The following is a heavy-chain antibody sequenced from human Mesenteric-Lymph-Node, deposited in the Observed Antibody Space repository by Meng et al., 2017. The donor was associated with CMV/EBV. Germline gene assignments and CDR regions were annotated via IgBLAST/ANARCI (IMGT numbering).Heavy chain of an antibody. D-gene: IGHD1/OR15-1a*01. CDR1: DYTFTKYG. CDR3: ARGGGLFYFAREEQDWYFDL. J-gene: IGHJ4*02. CDR2: VSTFKGAT. Sequence: ASVKVSCKASDYTFTKYGITWMRQAPGQGLEWLGWVSTFKGATKYAQKVQGRVTMTTDTSTNTAYMELRSLTSDDTAVYYCARGGGLFYFAREEQDWYFDLWGQGTPVTVSS. V-gene: IGHV1-18*01.